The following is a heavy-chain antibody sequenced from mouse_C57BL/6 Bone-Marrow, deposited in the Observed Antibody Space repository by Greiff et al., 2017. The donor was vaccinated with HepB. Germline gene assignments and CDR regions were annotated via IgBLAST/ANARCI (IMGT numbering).Heavy chain of an antibody. CDR3: VRPMVTTWGYYAMDY. Sequence: EVKLMESGGGLVQPKGSLKLSCAASGFSFNTYAMNWVRQAPGKGLEWVARIRSKSNNYATYYADSVKDRFTISRDDSESMLYLQMNNLKTEDTAMYYCVRPMVTTWGYYAMDYWGQGTSVTVSS. CDR2: IRSKSNNYAT. J-gene: IGHJ4*01. CDR1: GFSFNTYA. D-gene: IGHD2-2*01. V-gene: IGHV10-1*01.